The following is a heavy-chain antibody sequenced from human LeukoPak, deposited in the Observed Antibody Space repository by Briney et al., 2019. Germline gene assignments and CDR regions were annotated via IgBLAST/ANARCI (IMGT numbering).Heavy chain of an antibody. Sequence: GGFLRLSCAASGFTFSNAWMSWVRQAPGKGLEWVGRIKSKTDGGTTDYAAPVKGRFTISRDDSKNTLYLQMNSLKTEDTAVYYCTTDEVAAGPFDYWGQGTLVTVSS. D-gene: IGHD6-13*01. CDR1: GFTFSNAW. CDR2: IKSKTDGGTT. J-gene: IGHJ4*02. CDR3: TTDEVAAGPFDY. V-gene: IGHV3-15*01.